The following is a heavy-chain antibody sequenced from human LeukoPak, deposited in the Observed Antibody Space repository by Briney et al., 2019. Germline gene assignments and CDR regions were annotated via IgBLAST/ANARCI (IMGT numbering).Heavy chain of an antibody. Sequence: PGRSLRLSCAASGFIFDTYGMLWVRQAPGKGLEWVAVIAYDGSNKVYADSVKGRFTISRDNSKNTLYLQMNSLRAEDTAVYYCAKWRASYGGYEWYFDYWGQGTLVTVSS. V-gene: IGHV3-30*18. CDR1: GFIFDTYG. CDR3: AKWRASYGGYEWYFDY. CDR2: IAYDGSNK. J-gene: IGHJ4*02. D-gene: IGHD5-12*01.